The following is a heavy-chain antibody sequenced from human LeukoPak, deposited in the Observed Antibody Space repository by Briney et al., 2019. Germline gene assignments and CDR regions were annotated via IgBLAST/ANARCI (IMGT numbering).Heavy chain of an antibody. CDR2: IYYSGST. Sequence: SETLSLTCTVSGGSISSSSYYWGWIRQPPGKGLEWIGSIYYSGSTYYNPSLKSRVTISVDTSKNQFSLKLSSVTAADTAVYYCARDLYGDYESLNWFDPWGQGTLVTVSS. J-gene: IGHJ5*02. CDR1: GGSISSSSYY. D-gene: IGHD4-17*01. CDR3: ARDLYGDYESLNWFDP. V-gene: IGHV4-39*07.